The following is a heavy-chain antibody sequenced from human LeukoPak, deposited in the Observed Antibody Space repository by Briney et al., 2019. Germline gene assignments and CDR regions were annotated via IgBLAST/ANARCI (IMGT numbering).Heavy chain of an antibody. CDR3: ARDLYCTNGVCFPTDY. Sequence: GGSLRLSCAASGFTFDDYGMSWVRRAPGKGLEWVSGINWIGGSTGYADSVKGRFTISRDNAKNSLYLQMNSLRAEDTALYYCARDLYCTNGVCFPTDYWGQGTLVTVSS. V-gene: IGHV3-20*04. CDR1: GFTFDDYG. CDR2: INWIGGST. D-gene: IGHD2-8*01. J-gene: IGHJ4*02.